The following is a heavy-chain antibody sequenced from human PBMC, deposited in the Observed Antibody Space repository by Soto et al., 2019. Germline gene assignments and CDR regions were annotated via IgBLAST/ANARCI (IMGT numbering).Heavy chain of an antibody. J-gene: IGHJ3*02. CDR1: GYTFTSYG. D-gene: IGHD3-9*01. V-gene: IGHV1-18*01. CDR3: ARYLSPYDILTGSPSYAFDI. Sequence: VSVKVSCKASGYTFTSYGISWVRQAPGQGLEWMGWISAYNGNTNYAQKLQGRVTMTTDTSTSTAYMELRSLRSDDTAVYYCARYLSPYDILTGSPSYAFDIWGQGTMVTVSS. CDR2: ISAYNGNT.